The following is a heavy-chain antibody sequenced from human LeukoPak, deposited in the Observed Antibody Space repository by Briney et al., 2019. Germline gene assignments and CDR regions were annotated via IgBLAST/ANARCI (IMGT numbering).Heavy chain of an antibody. CDR1: GYTFTSYG. V-gene: IGHV1-18*01. Sequence: ASVKVSCKASGYTFTSYGISWVRQAPGQGLEWMGWISAYNGNTNYAQKLQGRVTMTTGTSTSTAYMELRSLRSDDTAVYYCARESELLHAFDIWGQGAMVTVSS. J-gene: IGHJ3*02. CDR2: ISAYNGNT. D-gene: IGHD1-26*01. CDR3: ARESELLHAFDI.